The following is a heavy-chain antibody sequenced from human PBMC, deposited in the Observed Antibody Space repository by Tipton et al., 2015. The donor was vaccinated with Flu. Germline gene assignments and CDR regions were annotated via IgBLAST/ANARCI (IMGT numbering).Heavy chain of an antibody. CDR1: GYTLTELS. V-gene: IGHV1-24*01. CDR2: FDPEDGET. D-gene: IGHD3-10*01. J-gene: IGHJ5*02. CDR3: ATAMDRRGGVWFDP. Sequence: QSGPEVKKPGASVKVSCKVSGYTLTELSMHWVRQAPGKGLEWMGGFDPEDGETIYAQKFQGRVTMTEDTSTETAYMELSSLRSEDTAVYYCATAMDRRGGVWFDPWGQGTLVTVSS.